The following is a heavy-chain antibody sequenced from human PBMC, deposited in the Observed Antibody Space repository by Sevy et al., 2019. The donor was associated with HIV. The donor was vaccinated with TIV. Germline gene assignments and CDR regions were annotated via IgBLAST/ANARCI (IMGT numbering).Heavy chain of an antibody. Sequence: GGSLRLSCAASGFTFSSYGMHWVRQAPGKGLEWVAVISYDGSNKYYADSVKGRFTISRDNSKNTLYLQINSLRAEDTAVYYCAKDHAYYYDSSGRPYYYYYYGMDVWGQGTTVTVSS. CDR3: AKDHAYYYDSSGRPYYYYYYGMDV. CDR2: ISYDGSNK. J-gene: IGHJ6*02. CDR1: GFTFSSYG. D-gene: IGHD3-22*01. V-gene: IGHV3-30*18.